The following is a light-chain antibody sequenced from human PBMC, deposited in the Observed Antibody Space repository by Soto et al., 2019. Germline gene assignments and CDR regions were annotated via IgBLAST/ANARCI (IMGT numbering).Light chain of an antibody. V-gene: IGKV3-15*01. J-gene: IGKJ1*01. Sequence: EIVLTQSPATLYLSPGERATLSCRASQSVSSYLAWYQQKPGQAPRLVIYDASTRATGIPGRFSGSGSGKDFTLTISGLQSEDFAIYYCLQYDTWPPGTFGQGTKVDIK. CDR3: LQYDTWPPGT. CDR1: QSVSSY. CDR2: DAS.